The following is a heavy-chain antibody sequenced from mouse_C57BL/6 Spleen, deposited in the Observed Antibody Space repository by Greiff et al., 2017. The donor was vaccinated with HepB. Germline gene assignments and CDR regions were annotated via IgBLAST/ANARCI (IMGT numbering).Heavy chain of an antibody. CDR1: GYTFNSYW. CDR3: ARERRLRAFDY. Sequence: QVQLQQPGAELVKPGASVKMSCTASGYTFNSYWITWVKQRPGQGLEWIGDIYPGGGSTKYNEKFKSKATLTVDIFSSTAYMQLSSVTSEDSAVYYGARERRLRAFDYWGQGTSVTVSS. CDR2: IYPGGGST. J-gene: IGHJ4*01. V-gene: IGHV1-55*01. D-gene: IGHD3-2*02.